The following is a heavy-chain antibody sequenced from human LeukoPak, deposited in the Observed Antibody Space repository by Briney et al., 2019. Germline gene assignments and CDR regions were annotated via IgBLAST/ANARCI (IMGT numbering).Heavy chain of an antibody. CDR1: GFTFSSYA. V-gene: IGHV3-23*01. J-gene: IGHJ5*02. D-gene: IGHD3-3*01. CDR3: ASAITIFGSFDP. Sequence: PGGSLRLSCAASGFTFSSYAMSWVRQAPGKGLEWVSAISGSGGSTYYADSVKGRFTISRDNAKNSLYLQMNSLGAEDTAVYYCASAITIFGSFDPWGQGTLVTVSS. CDR2: ISGSGGST.